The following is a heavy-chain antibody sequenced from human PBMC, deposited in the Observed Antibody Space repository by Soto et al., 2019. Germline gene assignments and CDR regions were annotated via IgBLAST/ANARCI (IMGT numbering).Heavy chain of an antibody. CDR3: ARVAGSGNYFDY. Sequence: QVQLQESGPGLVKSSQTLSLTCTVSGGSLISSGGYYWSWIRQHPGKGLEWIGYFYYSGSTYYNPSLKSRVMISVDTSNNQFSLRLNSVTAADTAVYFCARVAGSGNYFDYWGQGSLVTVSS. CDR2: FYYSGST. J-gene: IGHJ4*02. D-gene: IGHD1-26*01. CDR1: GGSLISSGGYY. V-gene: IGHV4-31*03.